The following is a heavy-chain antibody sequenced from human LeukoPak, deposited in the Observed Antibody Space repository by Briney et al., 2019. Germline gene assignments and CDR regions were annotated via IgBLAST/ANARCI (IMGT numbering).Heavy chain of an antibody. V-gene: IGHV3-11*01. CDR1: GFTFSDYF. CDR2: VSSSGSTL. CDR3: AKGYQLPKIYYYYMDV. J-gene: IGHJ6*03. D-gene: IGHD2-2*01. Sequence: TGGSLRLSCAASGFTFSDYFMSWIRQAPGRGLEWLSYVSSSGSTLDYADSVKGRFTISRDNANNVLYLQMNSLRAEDTAVYYCAKGYQLPKIYYYYMDVWGKGTTVTVSS.